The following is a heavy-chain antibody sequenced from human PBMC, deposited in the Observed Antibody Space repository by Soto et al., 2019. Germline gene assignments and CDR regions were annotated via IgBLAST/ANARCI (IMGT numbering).Heavy chain of an antibody. CDR1: GGSFSGYY. J-gene: IGHJ6*02. D-gene: IGHD6-13*01. V-gene: IGHV4-34*01. Sequence: SETLFLTCAVYGGSFSGYYWSWIRQPPGKGLEWIGEINHSGSTNYNPSLKSRVTISVDTSKNQFSLKLSSVTAADTAVYYCARDSSSWYAYYYYGMDVWGQGTTVTVSS. CDR2: INHSGST. CDR3: ARDSSSWYAYYYYGMDV.